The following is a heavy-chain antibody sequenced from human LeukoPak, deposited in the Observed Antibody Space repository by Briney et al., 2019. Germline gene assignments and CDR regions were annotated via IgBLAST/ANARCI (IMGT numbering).Heavy chain of an antibody. D-gene: IGHD3-10*01. CDR1: GFTVSSNY. CDR3: ARDNGELLYAFDI. J-gene: IGHJ3*02. CDR2: IYSGGST. V-gene: IGHV3-66*01. Sequence: PGGSLRLSCAAPGFTVSSNYMSWVRQAPGKGLEWVSVIYSGGSTYYADSVKGRFTISRDNSKNTLYLQMNSLRAEDTAVYYCARDNGELLYAFDIWGQGTMVTVSS.